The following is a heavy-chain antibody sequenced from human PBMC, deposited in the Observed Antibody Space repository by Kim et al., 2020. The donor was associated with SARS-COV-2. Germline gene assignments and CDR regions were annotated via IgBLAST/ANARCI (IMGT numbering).Heavy chain of an antibody. V-gene: IGHV3-7*01. Sequence: DSVKGRFTISRDNAKNSLYLQMNSLRAEDTAVYYCAREGYDSSGYYRVDYWGQGTLVTVSS. D-gene: IGHD3-22*01. J-gene: IGHJ4*02. CDR3: AREGYDSSGYYRVDY.